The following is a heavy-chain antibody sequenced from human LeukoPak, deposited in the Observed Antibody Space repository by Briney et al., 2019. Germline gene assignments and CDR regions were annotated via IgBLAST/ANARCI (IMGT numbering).Heavy chain of an antibody. CDR3: AREYCSGGSCYRLFDY. Sequence: GGSLRLSCAASGFTFSSYAMPWVRQAPGKGLEWVAVISYDGSNKYYADSVKGRFTISRDNSKNTLYLQMNSLRAEDTAVYYCAREYCSGGSCYRLFDYWGQGTLVTVSS. CDR2: ISYDGSNK. J-gene: IGHJ4*02. CDR1: GFTFSSYA. V-gene: IGHV3-30-3*01. D-gene: IGHD2-15*01.